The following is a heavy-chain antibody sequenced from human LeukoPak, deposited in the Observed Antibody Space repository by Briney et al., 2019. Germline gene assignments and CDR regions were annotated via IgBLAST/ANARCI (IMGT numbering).Heavy chain of an antibody. J-gene: IGHJ4*02. CDR2: IYHSGST. D-gene: IGHD3-16*01. CDR3: AREGVY. Sequence: PSETLSLTCAVSGYSISSGYYWGWIRQPPGKGLEWIGSIYHSGSTYYNPSLKSRVTISVDSSKNQFSLKLSSVTAADTVVYYCAREGVYWGQGTLVTVSS. V-gene: IGHV4-38-2*02. CDR1: GYSISSGYY.